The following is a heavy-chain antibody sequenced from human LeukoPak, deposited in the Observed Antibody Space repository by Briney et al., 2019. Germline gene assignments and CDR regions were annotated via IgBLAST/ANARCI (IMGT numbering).Heavy chain of an antibody. Sequence: SETLSLTCTVSGYSISSGYYWGWIRQPPGKGLEWIGNIYHSGSTYYNPSLKSRVTISVDTSKNQFSLKLSSVTAADTAVYYCARSFYGSGNWFDPWGQGTLVTVSS. CDR1: GYSISSGYY. CDR3: ARSFYGSGNWFDP. J-gene: IGHJ5*02. CDR2: IYHSGST. V-gene: IGHV4-38-2*02. D-gene: IGHD3-10*01.